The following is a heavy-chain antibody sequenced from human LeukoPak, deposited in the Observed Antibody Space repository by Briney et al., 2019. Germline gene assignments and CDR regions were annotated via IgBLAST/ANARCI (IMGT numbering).Heavy chain of an antibody. J-gene: IGHJ5*02. D-gene: IGHD2-2*01. Sequence: GPSVKVSCKASGGTFSSYAISWVRQAPGQGLEWMGGIIPVFGTANYAQKFQGRVTITADESTSTAYMELSRLRSDDTAVYYCARVPPAYQGWFDPWGQGTLVTVSS. CDR3: ARVPPAYQGWFDP. CDR2: IIPVFGTA. CDR1: GGTFSSYA. V-gene: IGHV1-69*01.